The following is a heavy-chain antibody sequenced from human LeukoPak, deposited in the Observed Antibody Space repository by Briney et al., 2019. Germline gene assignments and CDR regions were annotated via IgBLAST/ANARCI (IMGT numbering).Heavy chain of an antibody. J-gene: IGHJ5*02. CDR1: GGSIISSIHY. Sequence: SETLSLTCTVSGGSIISSIHYWGWIRQPPGKGLDWIGSLYYSGSTYYNPSLKSRVTMSVDTSKNQFSLKLSSVTAADTAVYYCARTSSSWLPAANWFDPWGQGTLVTVSS. V-gene: IGHV4-39*01. CDR2: LYYSGST. D-gene: IGHD6-13*01. CDR3: ARTSSSWLPAANWFDP.